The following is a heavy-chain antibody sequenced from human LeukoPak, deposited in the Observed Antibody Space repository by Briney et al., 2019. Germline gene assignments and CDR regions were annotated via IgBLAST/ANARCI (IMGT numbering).Heavy chain of an antibody. CDR3: AKDALSQYDSTGSFDY. J-gene: IGHJ4*02. V-gene: IGHV3-23*01. CDR2: SSGSGRDA. CDR1: GFTFSMSD. Sequence: GGSLRLFCAAYGFTFSMSDMSWVRQAPGKGLEWVSASSGSGRDAYYADSVKGRFTISRDNSNNMVYLQMNSLRAEDTAVYYCAKDALSQYDSTGSFDYWGQGTLVTVSS. D-gene: IGHD3-22*01.